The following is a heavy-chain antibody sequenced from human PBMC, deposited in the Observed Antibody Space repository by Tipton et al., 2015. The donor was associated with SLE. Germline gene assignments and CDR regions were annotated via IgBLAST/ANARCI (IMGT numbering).Heavy chain of an antibody. CDR2: IYYSGST. CDR1: GGSISSSSYY. Sequence: TLSLTCTVSGGSISSSSYYWGWIRQPPGKGLEWIGSIYYSGSTHYNPSLKSRVTISVDTSKNLFSLKLSSVTAADTAVYFCARPNYSDFHFDYWGQGTLVTVSS. J-gene: IGHJ4*02. V-gene: IGHV4-39*01. CDR3: ARPNYSDFHFDY. D-gene: IGHD4-11*01.